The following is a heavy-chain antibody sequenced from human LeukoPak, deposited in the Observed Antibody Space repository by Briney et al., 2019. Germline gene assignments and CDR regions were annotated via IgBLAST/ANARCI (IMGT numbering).Heavy chain of an antibody. CDR1: GFTFSSYA. Sequence: GGSLRLSCAASGFTFSSYAMSWVRQAPGKGLEWVSAISGSGGSTYYADSVKGRFTISRENAKNSLYLQMNSLRAGDTAVYYCARGPYLYGSGSYPLDYWGQGTLVTVSS. CDR3: ARGPYLYGSGSYPLDY. D-gene: IGHD3-10*01. V-gene: IGHV3-23*01. CDR2: ISGSGGST. J-gene: IGHJ4*02.